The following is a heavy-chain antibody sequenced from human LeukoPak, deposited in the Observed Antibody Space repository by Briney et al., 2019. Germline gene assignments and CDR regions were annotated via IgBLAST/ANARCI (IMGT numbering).Heavy chain of an antibody. D-gene: IGHD5-18*01. CDR1: GYSFTTYW. CDR3: ARNGYSYGGYYYYYMDV. J-gene: IGHJ6*03. Sequence: GESLKISCKGSGYSFTTYWIGWVRQMPGKGLEWMGIIYPSDSDSRYSPSFQGQVTISADKSISTAYLQWSSLKASDSAMYYCARNGYSYGGYYYYYMDVWGKGTTVTVSS. CDR2: IYPSDSDS. V-gene: IGHV5-51*01.